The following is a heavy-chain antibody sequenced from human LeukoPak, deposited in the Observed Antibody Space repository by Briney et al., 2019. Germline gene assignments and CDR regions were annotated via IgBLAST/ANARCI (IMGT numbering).Heavy chain of an antibody. V-gene: IGHV3-74*01. CDR3: ARAATIFGPLDV. D-gene: IGHD3-3*01. Sequence: GGSLSPSCTASGFIFSDYWMHWVRQAPGKGLVWVSRISSDGSDSSYADSVRGRFTISRDNAKNTLYLQMNSLRAEDTAVYYCARAATIFGPLDVWGPGTTVTVSS. CDR2: ISSDGSDS. CDR1: GFIFSDYW. J-gene: IGHJ6*02.